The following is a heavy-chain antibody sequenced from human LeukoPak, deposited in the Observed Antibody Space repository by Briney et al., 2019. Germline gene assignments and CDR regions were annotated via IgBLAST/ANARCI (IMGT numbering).Heavy chain of an antibody. CDR1: GFTFDDYG. CDR3: ARDLHINVVTPGSTGLDS. V-gene: IGHV3-20*04. CDR2: INWNGGRT. J-gene: IGHJ3*01. Sequence: GGSLRLSCEGSGFTFDDYGMSWVRQLPGKGLEWVSGINWNGGRTGYAESLRGRFTISRDNAKRSLFLQMDSLRVDDTALYYCARDLHINVVTPGSTGLDSWGQGTIVIVSS. D-gene: IGHD4-23*01.